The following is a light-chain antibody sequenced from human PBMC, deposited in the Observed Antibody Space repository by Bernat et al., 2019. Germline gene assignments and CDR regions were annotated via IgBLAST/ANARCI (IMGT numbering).Light chain of an antibody. CDR1: QSVSSY. CDR3: QRRSNWPLT. CDR2: DAS. V-gene: IGKV3-11*01. J-gene: IGKJ5*01. Sequence: EIVLTQPPATLSLPPGQRATLPCRASQSVSSYLAWYQQKPGQSPRLLIYDASNRATGIPARFSGSGSWTDFTLTISSREPEDFAVYYCQRRSNWPLTFGQGTRLEIK.